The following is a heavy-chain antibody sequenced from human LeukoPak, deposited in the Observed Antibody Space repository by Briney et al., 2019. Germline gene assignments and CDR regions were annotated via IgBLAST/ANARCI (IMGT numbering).Heavy chain of an antibody. CDR2: INPNSGGT. CDR1: GYTFTGYY. D-gene: IGHD5-24*01. CDR3: ARDGDGYNRPYYYYYMDV. Sequence: ASVKVSCKASGYTFTGYYMHWVRQAPGQGLEWMGWINPNSGGTNYAQKFQGRVTMTRDTSISTAYMELSRLRSDDTAVHYCARDGDGYNRPYYYYYMDVWGKGTTVTVSS. V-gene: IGHV1-2*02. J-gene: IGHJ6*03.